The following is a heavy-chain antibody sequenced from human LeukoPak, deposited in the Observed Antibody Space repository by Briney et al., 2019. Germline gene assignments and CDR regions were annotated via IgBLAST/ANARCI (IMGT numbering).Heavy chain of an antibody. V-gene: IGHV1-8*01. J-gene: IGHJ6*02. CDR3: ARVPLYDFWSGYTYGMDV. CDR1: GYTFTSYD. CDR2: MNPNSGNT. Sequence: GASVKVSCKASGYTFTSYDINWVRQATGQGLEWMGWMNPNSGNTGYAQKFQGRVTMTRNTSISTAYMELSSLRSEDTAVYYCARVPLYDFWSGYTYGMDVWGQGTTVTVSS. D-gene: IGHD3-3*01.